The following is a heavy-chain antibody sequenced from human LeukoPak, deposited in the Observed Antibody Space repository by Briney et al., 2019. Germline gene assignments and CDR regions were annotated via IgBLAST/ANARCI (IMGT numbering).Heavy chain of an antibody. CDR3: ARDTPKEWGPDY. D-gene: IGHD3-3*01. CDR1: GFTFSSYS. V-gene: IGHV3-21*01. Sequence: GGSLRLSCAASGFTFSSYSMNWVRQAPGKGLEWVSSISSSSSYIYYADSVKGRFTISRDNAKNSLYLQMNSLRAEDTAVYYCARDTPKEWGPDYWGQGTLVTVSS. CDR2: ISSSSSYI. J-gene: IGHJ4*02.